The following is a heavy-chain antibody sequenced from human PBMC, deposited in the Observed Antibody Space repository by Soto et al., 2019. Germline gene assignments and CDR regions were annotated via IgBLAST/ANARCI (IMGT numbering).Heavy chain of an antibody. CDR2: ISYDGSNK. CDR1: GFTFSSYG. D-gene: IGHD6-19*01. J-gene: IGHJ4*02. CDR3: AKDGAVGSFDY. V-gene: IGHV3-30*18. Sequence: QVQLVESGGGVVQPGRSLRLSCAASGFTFSSYGMHWVRQAPGKGLEWVAVISYDGSNKYYADSVKARFTISRDNSKNTLYLQMNSLRAEDTAVYYCAKDGAVGSFDYWGQGTLVTVSS.